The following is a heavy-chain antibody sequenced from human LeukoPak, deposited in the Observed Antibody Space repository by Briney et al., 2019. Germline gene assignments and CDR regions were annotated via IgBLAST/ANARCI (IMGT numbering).Heavy chain of an antibody. J-gene: IGHJ4*02. D-gene: IGHD3-10*01. V-gene: IGHV3-49*04. CDR2: IRSKAYGGTT. CDR1: GFTFGDYA. Sequence: GGSLRLSCTASGFTFGDYAMSWVRQAPGKGLEWVGFIRSKAYGGTTEYAASVKGRFTISRDDSKSIAYLQMNSLKTEDTAVYYCARSPYYYGLASPYFDYWGQGTLVTVSS. CDR3: ARSPYYYGLASPYFDY.